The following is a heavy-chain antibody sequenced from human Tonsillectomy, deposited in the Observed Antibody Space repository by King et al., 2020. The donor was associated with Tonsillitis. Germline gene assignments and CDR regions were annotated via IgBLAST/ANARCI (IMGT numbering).Heavy chain of an antibody. V-gene: IGHV4-61*02. J-gene: IGHJ5*01. CDR2: IYTSGSI. D-gene: IGHD2-21*01. CDR1: GGSISSGSYY. CDR3: ARGGIDFVKGGLLWWFDS. Sequence: VQLQESGPGLVKPSQTLSLNCTVSGGSISSGSYYWGWIRQPAGKGLEWIGRIYTSGSIKYDPSLKSRGTISVDTSKKQLSLKLSSVTAADTAVYYCARGGIDFVKGGLLWWFDSWGQGTQVTVSS.